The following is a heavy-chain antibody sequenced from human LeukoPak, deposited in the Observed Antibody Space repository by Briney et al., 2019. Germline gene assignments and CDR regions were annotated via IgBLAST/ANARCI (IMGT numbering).Heavy chain of an antibody. J-gene: IGHJ4*02. Sequence: SVKVSCKASGGTFSNYAISWVRQAPGQGLEWMGRIIPILGIANYVQKFQGRVTITADKSTSTAYMELSSLRSEDTAVYYCARGGGGINWKPVDYWGQGTLVTVSS. D-gene: IGHD1-20*01. CDR1: GGTFSNYA. CDR2: IIPILGIA. CDR3: ARGGGGINWKPVDY. V-gene: IGHV1-69*04.